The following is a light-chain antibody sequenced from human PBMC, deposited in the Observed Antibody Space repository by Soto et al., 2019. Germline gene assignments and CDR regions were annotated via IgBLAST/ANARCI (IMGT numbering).Light chain of an antibody. CDR2: DAS. CDR3: QQYNNRPPET. V-gene: IGKV3D-20*02. Sequence: EIVLTQSPGTLALSPGERATLSCRASQSVSSSYLAWYQQKPGQAPRLLIYDASSRPTGIPVRFSGSGSGTDFTLTISRLEPEDFAVYYCQQYNNRPPETFGQGTKVDIK. J-gene: IGKJ1*01. CDR1: QSVSSSY.